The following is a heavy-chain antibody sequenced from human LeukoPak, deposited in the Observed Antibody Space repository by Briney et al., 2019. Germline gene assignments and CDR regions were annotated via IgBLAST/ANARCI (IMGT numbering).Heavy chain of an antibody. Sequence: ASVKVSCKASGYTFTSYDINWVRQATGQGLEWMGWMNPNTGNTGYAQKFQGRVTMARNTSISTAYMELSSLRSEDTAVYYCARAIIRYGDYDYWGQGTLVTVSS. J-gene: IGHJ4*02. CDR3: ARAIIRYGDYDY. D-gene: IGHD4-17*01. V-gene: IGHV1-8*01. CDR2: MNPNTGNT. CDR1: GYTFTSYD.